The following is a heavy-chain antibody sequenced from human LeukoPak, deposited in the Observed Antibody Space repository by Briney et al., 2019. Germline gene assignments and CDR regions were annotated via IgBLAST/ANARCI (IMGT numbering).Heavy chain of an antibody. CDR3: ASRTGSYYPFDS. J-gene: IGHJ4*02. CDR1: GYSFSNYY. D-gene: IGHD1-26*01. V-gene: IGHV5-51*01. Sequence: GASPKISCKGSGYSFSNYYIDWVRQMPGKGLDWMGVMYPGGSDIRYSPSFQGQVTISDDKFIDTAYLQWSSLKPSDSAMYYCASRTGSYYPFDSGGQGTLVTVSS. CDR2: MYPGGSDI.